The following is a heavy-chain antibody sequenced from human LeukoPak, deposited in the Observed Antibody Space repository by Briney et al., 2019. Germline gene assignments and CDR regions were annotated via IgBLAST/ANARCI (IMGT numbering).Heavy chain of an antibody. CDR3: ARGLATVTTVHFDY. D-gene: IGHD4-17*01. J-gene: IGHJ4*02. CDR1: GYTFTSYA. CDR2: INAGNGNT. V-gene: IGHV1-3*01. Sequence: ASVTVSCKASGYTFTSYAMHWVRQAPGQRLEWMGWINAGNGNTKYSQKFQGRVTITRDTSASTAYMELSSLRSEDTAVYYCARGLATVTTVHFDYWGQGTLVTVSS.